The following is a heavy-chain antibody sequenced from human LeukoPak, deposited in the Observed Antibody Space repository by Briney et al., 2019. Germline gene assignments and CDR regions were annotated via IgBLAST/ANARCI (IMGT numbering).Heavy chain of an antibody. CDR3: ARHPRSAASYHWFDP. V-gene: IGHV4-59*05. J-gene: IGHJ5*02. CDR2: IYYSGST. CDR1: GGSISSYY. Sequence: SETLSLTCTVSGGSISSYYWSWLRQPPGKGLEWIGSIYYSGSTYYNPSLKSRVTISVDTSKNQFSLKLSSVTAADTAVYYCARHPRSAASYHWFDPWGQGTLVTVSS. D-gene: IGHD6-13*01.